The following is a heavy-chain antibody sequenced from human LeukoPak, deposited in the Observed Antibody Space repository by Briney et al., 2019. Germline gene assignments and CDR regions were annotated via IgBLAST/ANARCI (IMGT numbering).Heavy chain of an antibody. J-gene: IGHJ4*02. CDR2: INHSGST. CDR3: ARSLVMGATPNY. D-gene: IGHD1-26*01. CDR1: GGSFSGYY. Sequence: SETLSLTCAVYGGSFSGYYWTWIRQPPGKGLEWIGEINHSGSTNYNPSLKSRVTISIDTSKNQFSLKLGSVTAADTAVYYCARSLVMGATPNYWGQGTLVTVSS. V-gene: IGHV4-34*01.